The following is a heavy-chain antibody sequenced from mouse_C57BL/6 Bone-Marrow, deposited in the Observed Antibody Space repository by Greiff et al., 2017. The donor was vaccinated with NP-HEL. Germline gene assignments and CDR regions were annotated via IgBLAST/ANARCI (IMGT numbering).Heavy chain of an antibody. CDR3: ARDGSSPFDY. Sequence: QVQLQQPGAELVKPGASVKLSCKASGYTFTSYWMQWVKQRPGQGLEWIGEIDPSDSYTNYNQKFKGKATLTVDTSSSTAYLQLSSLTSEDSAVYYCARDGSSPFDYWGQGTTLTVSS. CDR2: IDPSDSYT. J-gene: IGHJ2*01. CDR1: GYTFTSYW. V-gene: IGHV1-50*01. D-gene: IGHD1-1*01.